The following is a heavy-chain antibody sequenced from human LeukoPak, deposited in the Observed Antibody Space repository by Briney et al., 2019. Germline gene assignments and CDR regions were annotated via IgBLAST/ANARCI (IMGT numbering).Heavy chain of an antibody. Sequence: GGSLRLSCAVSGITLSNYGMSWVRQAPGRGLEWVAGISGSGGRSNYADSVKGRFTISRDNPKNTLYLQMNSLRAEDTAVYFCAKRGVVIRVILIGFHKEAYYFDSWGQGALVTISS. CDR1: GITLSNYG. CDR2: ISGSGGRS. CDR3: AKRGVVIRVILIGFHKEAYYFDS. D-gene: IGHD3-9*01. J-gene: IGHJ4*02. V-gene: IGHV3-23*01.